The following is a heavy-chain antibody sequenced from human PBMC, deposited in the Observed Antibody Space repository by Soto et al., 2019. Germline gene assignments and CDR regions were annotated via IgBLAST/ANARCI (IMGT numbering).Heavy chain of an antibody. Sequence: GGSLRLSCAASGFTFSSYGMHWVRQAPGKGLEWVAVISYDGSNKYYADSVKGRFTISRDNSKNTLYLQMNSLRAEDTAVYYCAKDKGYFNDWGQGTLVTVFS. CDR1: GFTFSSYG. J-gene: IGHJ4*02. CDR2: ISYDGSNK. V-gene: IGHV3-30*18. D-gene: IGHD2-15*01. CDR3: AKDKGYFND.